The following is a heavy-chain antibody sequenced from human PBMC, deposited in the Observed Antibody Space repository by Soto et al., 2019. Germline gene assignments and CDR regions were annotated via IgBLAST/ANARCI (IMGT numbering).Heavy chain of an antibody. D-gene: IGHD3-3*01. J-gene: IGHJ4*02. CDR2: ISGSGGST. V-gene: IGHV3-23*01. Sequence: GGSLRLSCAASGVTFSSYAMSWVRLAPGKGLEWVSAISGSGGSTYYADSVKGRFTISRDNSKNTLYLQMNSLRAEDTAVYYWAKGPVYDFWCDYYRAPQFAYWARGTLVPVSS. CDR3: AKGPVYDFWCDYYRAPQFAY. CDR1: GVTFSSYA.